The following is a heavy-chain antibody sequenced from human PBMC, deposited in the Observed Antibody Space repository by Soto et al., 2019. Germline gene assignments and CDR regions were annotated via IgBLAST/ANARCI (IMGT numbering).Heavy chain of an antibody. J-gene: IGHJ4*02. CDR1: GYTLTELS. CDR3: ATASRGGYSGYDTTTGFDY. CDR2: FDPEDGET. D-gene: IGHD5-12*01. Sequence: ASVKVSCKVSGYTLTELSMHWVRQAPGKGLEWVGGFDPEDGETIYAQKFQGRVTMTEDTSTDTAYMELSSLRSEDTAVYYCATASRGGYSGYDTTTGFDYWGQGTLVTVSS. V-gene: IGHV1-24*01.